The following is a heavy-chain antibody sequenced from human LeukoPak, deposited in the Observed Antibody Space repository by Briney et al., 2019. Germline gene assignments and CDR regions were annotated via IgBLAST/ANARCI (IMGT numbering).Heavy chain of an antibody. J-gene: IGHJ3*01. Sequence: VASVKVSCKASGYTFGKYGISWVRQAPGQGPEWMGWINADNGNTKHAPKIQGRFTMTTDTTTNTVSMELTSLRSDDTAMYYCAREVWAGAADVWGQGTMVTVSS. CDR3: AREVWAGAADV. CDR2: INADNGNT. D-gene: IGHD4/OR15-4a*01. V-gene: IGHV1-18*01. CDR1: GYTFGKYG.